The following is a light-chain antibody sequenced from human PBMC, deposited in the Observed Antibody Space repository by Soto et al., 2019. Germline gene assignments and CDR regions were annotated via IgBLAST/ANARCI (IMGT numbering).Light chain of an antibody. CDR2: LGS. CDR3: IQTLQTPWT. CDR1: QSLLHGNGYNF. Sequence: DIVMTQSPLSLPVTPGEPASISCRSSQSLLHGNGYNFLDWYLQKPGQSPQLLIYLGSHRASGVPNRFSASGSGTDFTLKISTVEAEEVGVYYCIQTLQTPWTFGQGTSVGIK. J-gene: IGKJ1*01. V-gene: IGKV2-28*01.